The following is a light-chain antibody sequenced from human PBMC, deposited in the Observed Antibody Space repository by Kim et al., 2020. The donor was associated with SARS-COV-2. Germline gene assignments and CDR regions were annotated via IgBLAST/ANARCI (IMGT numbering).Light chain of an antibody. J-gene: IGKJ3*01. V-gene: IGKV3-20*01. CDR3: QQYGSSPFT. Sequence: SPGERATLSCRASQSVSSSYLAWYQQKPGQAPRLLISGASSRATGIPDRFSGSGSGKDFTLTISRLEPEDFAVYYCQQYGSSPFTFGPGTKVDIK. CDR1: QSVSSSY. CDR2: GAS.